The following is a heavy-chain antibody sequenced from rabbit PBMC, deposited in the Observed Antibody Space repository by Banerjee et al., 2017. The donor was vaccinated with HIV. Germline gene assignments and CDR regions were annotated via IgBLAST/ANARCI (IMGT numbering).Heavy chain of an antibody. CDR3: AGEDYSSGWDTLDL. CDR2: IDAGVSGST. D-gene: IGHD4-1*01. J-gene: IGHJ4*01. CDR1: GFSFSSNYW. Sequence: QEQLEESGGDLVKPEGSLTLTCTASGFSFSSNYWMCWVRQAPGKGLEWIACIDAGVSGSTYYANWAKGRFTISKTSSTTVTLQMTSLTAADTATYFCAGEDYSSGWDTLDLWGPGTLVTVS. V-gene: IGHV1S45*01.